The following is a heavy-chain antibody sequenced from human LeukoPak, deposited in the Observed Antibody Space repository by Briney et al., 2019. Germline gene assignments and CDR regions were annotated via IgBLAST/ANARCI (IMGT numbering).Heavy chain of an antibody. CDR2: MNPNTGNT. CDR1: GYSFANYD. CDR3: ARNPRGLYNWFDP. Sequence: ASVKVSCQASGYSFANYDSNWLRQATGQGLEWMGWMNPNTGNTGYAQNFQGRVTMTRNTSISTVYMELSSLRSEDTAVYYCARNPRGLYNWFDPWGQGTLVIVSS. J-gene: IGHJ5*02. V-gene: IGHV1-8*01.